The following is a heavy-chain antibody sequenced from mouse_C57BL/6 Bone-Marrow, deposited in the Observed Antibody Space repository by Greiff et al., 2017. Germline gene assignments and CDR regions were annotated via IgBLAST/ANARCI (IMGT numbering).Heavy chain of an antibody. CDR3: ARSDDYGSSYEFAY. CDR2: IYPRSGNT. CDR1: GYTFTSYG. D-gene: IGHD1-1*01. Sequence: QVQLQQSGAELARPGASVKLSCKASGYTFTSYGISWVKQRTGQGLEWIGEIYPRSGNTYYNEKFKGKATLTAAKSSSTASMELRSLTSEDSAVYFCARSDDYGSSYEFAYWGQGTLVTVSA. V-gene: IGHV1-81*01. J-gene: IGHJ3*01.